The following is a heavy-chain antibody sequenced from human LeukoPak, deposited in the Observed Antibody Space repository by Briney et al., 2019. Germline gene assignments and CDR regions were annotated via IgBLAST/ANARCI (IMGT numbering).Heavy chain of an antibody. CDR2: IDWDDDK. V-gene: IGHV2-70*04. D-gene: IGHD1-20*01. Sequence: SGPALAKPTQTLTLTCTFSGFSLSTSGMRVIWIRQPPGKALEWLARIDWDDDKFYSTSLRTRLTISKDTSKNQVVLTMTDMDPVDTATYYCARMGNWKYYFDYWGQGTLVTVSS. J-gene: IGHJ4*02. CDR1: GFSLSTSGMR. CDR3: ARMGNWKYYFDY.